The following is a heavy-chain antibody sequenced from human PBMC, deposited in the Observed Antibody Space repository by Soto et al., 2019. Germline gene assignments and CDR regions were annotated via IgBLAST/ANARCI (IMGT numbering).Heavy chain of an antibody. CDR2: ISAYNGKT. D-gene: IGHD1-26*01. J-gene: IGHJ4*02. CDR3: ARDGVYSGSY. Sequence: QVQLVQSGAEVKKPGAPVKFSCKASGSTVTSYGITWVRQAPGQGLEWMGWISAYNGKTNYAQKLQGRVTMTTATATSAAYMELRRLIYDDTAVYYCARDGVYSGSYWGQGTLVSVSS. CDR1: GSTVTSYG. V-gene: IGHV1-18*01.